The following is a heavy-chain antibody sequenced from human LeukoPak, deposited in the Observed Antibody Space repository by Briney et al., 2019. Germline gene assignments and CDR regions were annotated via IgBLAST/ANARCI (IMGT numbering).Heavy chain of an antibody. CDR1: GFTFRSYG. Sequence: GGSLRLSCATSGFTFRSYGIHWVRQAPGKGLEWVAVICYDGSQKDYTDAVKGRFTTSRDNSKNTAYLQMNSLRSDDTAVYYCARTEEHGVVPAAIGYWFDPWGQGTLVTVSS. V-gene: IGHV3-30*19. CDR3: ARTEEHGVVPAAIGYWFDP. D-gene: IGHD2-2*02. CDR2: ICYDGSQK. J-gene: IGHJ5*02.